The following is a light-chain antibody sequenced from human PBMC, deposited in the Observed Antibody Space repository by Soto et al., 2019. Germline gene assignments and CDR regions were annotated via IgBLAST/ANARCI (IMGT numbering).Light chain of an antibody. J-gene: IGKJ3*01. V-gene: IGKV1-33*01. CDR2: DAS. CDR1: QDISNY. Sequence: DIQMTQSPSSLSASVGDRVTITCQASQDISNYLNWYQQKPGKAPKLLIYDASNLETGVPSRFSGSGSGTDFTCTISSLQPEEIATYYCQQYDNLPPFTFGPGTKVDIK. CDR3: QQYDNLPPFT.